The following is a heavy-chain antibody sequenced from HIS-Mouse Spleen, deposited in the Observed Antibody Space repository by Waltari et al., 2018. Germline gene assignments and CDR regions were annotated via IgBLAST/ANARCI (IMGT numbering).Heavy chain of an antibody. CDR2: INPNSGGT. Sequence: QVQLVQSGAEVKKPGASVKVSCKASGYTFTGYYMHWVRQAPGQGLEWMGWINPNSGGTNYAQKFQGRVTMTRDTSISTAYMELSRLRSDDTAVYYCARVSTMVRGELRYFDLWGRGTLVTVSS. J-gene: IGHJ2*01. V-gene: IGHV1-2*02. D-gene: IGHD3-10*01. CDR3: ARVSTMVRGELRYFDL. CDR1: GYTFTGYY.